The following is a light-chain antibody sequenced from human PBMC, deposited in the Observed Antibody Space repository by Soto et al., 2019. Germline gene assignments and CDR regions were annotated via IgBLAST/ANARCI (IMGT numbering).Light chain of an antibody. CDR1: QSISNS. Sequence: DIQMTQSPSSLSASVGDRVTITCRASQSISNSLNWYQQKPGKAPNLLIYAASRLQSGVPSRFSGSGSGTDFTLTISSLQPEDFATFYCQQSDSTPRTFGQGTKLEIK. V-gene: IGKV1-39*01. CDR2: AAS. J-gene: IGKJ2*01. CDR3: QQSDSTPRT.